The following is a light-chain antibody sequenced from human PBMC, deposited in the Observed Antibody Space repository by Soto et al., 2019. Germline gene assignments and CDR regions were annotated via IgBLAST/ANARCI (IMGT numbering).Light chain of an antibody. CDR1: PGHSTYA. CDR2: INSDGSH. Sequence: LVLSQSPSASASLGASVKLTCTLTPGHSTYAIAWYQQRPGQGPTFLMKINSDGSHTKGAGIPDRFSGSSSGAERYLTISNLQSEEEADYYCQAWEAGVVFGGGTQLTVL. CDR3: QAWEAGVV. J-gene: IGLJ2*01. V-gene: IGLV4-69*01.